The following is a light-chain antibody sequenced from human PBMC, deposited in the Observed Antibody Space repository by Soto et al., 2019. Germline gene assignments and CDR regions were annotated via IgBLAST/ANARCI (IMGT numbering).Light chain of an antibody. J-gene: IGLJ2*01. CDR3: SSYTSSSTLVV. CDR1: SSDVGGYNY. Sequence: QPASVSGSPGQSITISCTGTSSDVGGYNYVSWYQQHPGKAPKLMIYEVSNRPSGVSNRFSGSKSGTTASLTISGLQAEDEGDYYCSSYTSSSTLVVFGGGTKLTVL. CDR2: EVS. V-gene: IGLV2-14*01.